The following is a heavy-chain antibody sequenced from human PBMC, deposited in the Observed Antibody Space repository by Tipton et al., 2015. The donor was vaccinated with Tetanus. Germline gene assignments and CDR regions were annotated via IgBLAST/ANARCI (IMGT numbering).Heavy chain of an antibody. D-gene: IGHD6-13*01. CDR3: AKDSSGWSRSYWYFDL. Sequence: SLRLSCAASGFTFSSYAMSWVRQAPGKGLEWVSAISGSGGSTYYADSVKGRFTISRDNSKNTLYLQMNSLRAEDTAVYYCAKDSSGWSRSYWYFDLWGRGTLVTVSS. CDR2: ISGSGGST. J-gene: IGHJ2*01. CDR1: GFTFSSYA. V-gene: IGHV3-23*01.